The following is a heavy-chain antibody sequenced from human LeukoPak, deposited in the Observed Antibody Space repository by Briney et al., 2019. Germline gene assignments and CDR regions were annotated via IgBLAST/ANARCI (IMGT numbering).Heavy chain of an antibody. J-gene: IGHJ6*02. Sequence: GGSLRLSCAASGFTFSSYDMHWVRQATGKGLEWVSAIGTAGDTYYPGSVKGRFTISRENAKNSLYLQMNSLRAGDMAVYYCARGASGDYDYYGMDVWGQGTTVTVSS. CDR3: ARGASGDYDYYGMDV. CDR1: GFTFSSYD. V-gene: IGHV3-13*01. D-gene: IGHD4-17*01. CDR2: IGTAGDT.